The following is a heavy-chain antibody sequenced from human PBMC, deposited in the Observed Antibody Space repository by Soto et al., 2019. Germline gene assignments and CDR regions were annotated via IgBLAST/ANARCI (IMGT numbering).Heavy chain of an antibody. D-gene: IGHD3-22*01. CDR1: GGSISTYY. CDR2: VYYDGRT. CDR3: ARGEPYYYDTRGFESLDYFEL. V-gene: IGHV4-59*12. J-gene: IGHJ4*02. Sequence: NPSETLSLTCTFSGGSISTYYWSCVRHPPGKGLEWIAYVYYDGRTNFNPSLKSRVAIFVDTSKDQFSLKLRSVTAADTAVYFCARGEPYYYDTRGFESLDYFELWGRGTPVSVS.